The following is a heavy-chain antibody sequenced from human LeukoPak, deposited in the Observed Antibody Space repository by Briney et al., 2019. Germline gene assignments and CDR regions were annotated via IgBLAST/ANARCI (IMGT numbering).Heavy chain of an antibody. CDR1: GGTFTNYA. V-gene: IGHV1-69*01. J-gene: IGHJ6*02. Sequence: SVKVSCKASGGTFTNYAISWVRQAPGQGLEWMGGIIPLLGTPNYAQKFQGRVTIIADDSTSTAYMELTSLRSEDTAVYYCAEDSSMVTTRAPYYYYYLDVWGQGTTVTVSS. D-gene: IGHD4-17*01. CDR3: AEDSSMVTTRAPYYYYYLDV. CDR2: IIPLLGTP.